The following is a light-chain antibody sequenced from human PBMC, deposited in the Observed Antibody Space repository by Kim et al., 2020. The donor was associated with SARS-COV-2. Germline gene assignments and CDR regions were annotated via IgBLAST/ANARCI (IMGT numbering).Light chain of an antibody. J-gene: IGLJ3*02. CDR3: CSYAGSYTRV. V-gene: IGLV2-11*01. CDR2: DVS. CDR1: SSDVGGYNY. Sequence: QSALTQPRSVSWSPGQSVTISCTGTSSDVGGYNYVSWYQQHPGKAPKLMIYDVSKRPSGVPDRFSGSKSGNTASLTISGLQAEDEADYYCCSYAGSYTRVFGGGTQLTVL.